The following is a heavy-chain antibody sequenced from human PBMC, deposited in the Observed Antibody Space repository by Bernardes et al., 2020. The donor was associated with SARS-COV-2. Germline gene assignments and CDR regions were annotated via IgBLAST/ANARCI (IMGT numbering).Heavy chain of an antibody. V-gene: IGHV3-73*01. D-gene: IGHD5-18*01. J-gene: IGHJ6*02. CDR3: TSWDTAMVKGSYHYAMDV. CDR1: GFTFSGSA. Sequence: GGSLRLSCAASGFTFSGSAMHWVRQAPGKGLEWVGRIRSKANSYDTAYAASVNCRFTISRDNSKITAYLKMNSLKTEDTAVYYCTSWDTAMVKGSYHYAMDVWGQGTTVTVSS. CDR2: IRSKANSYDT.